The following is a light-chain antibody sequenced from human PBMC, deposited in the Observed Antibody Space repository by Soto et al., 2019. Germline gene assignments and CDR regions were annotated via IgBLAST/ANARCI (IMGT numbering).Light chain of an antibody. CDR3: QQYGSSLWT. J-gene: IGKJ1*01. CDR1: QSVSSSY. CDR2: SAS. Sequence: EIVLTQSPGTLSLSPGERATLSCRASQSVSSSYLAWYQQKPGQAPRPLIYSASSRATGIPDRFSGSGSGTDFTVTISRLEPEDFAVYYCQQYGSSLWTFGQGTKVEIK. V-gene: IGKV3-20*01.